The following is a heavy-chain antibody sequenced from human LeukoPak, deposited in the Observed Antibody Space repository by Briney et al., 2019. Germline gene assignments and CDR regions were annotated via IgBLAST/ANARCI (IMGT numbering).Heavy chain of an antibody. Sequence: TSETLSLTCTVSGGSILTYYWSWIRQPPGKGLEWIGEINHSGSTNYNPSLKSRVTISVDTSKNQFSLKLSSVTAADTAVYYCARGRPIGIAVVITSFDYWGQGTLVTVSS. CDR1: GGSILTYY. D-gene: IGHD3-22*01. J-gene: IGHJ4*02. CDR2: INHSGST. CDR3: ARGRPIGIAVVITSFDY. V-gene: IGHV4-34*01.